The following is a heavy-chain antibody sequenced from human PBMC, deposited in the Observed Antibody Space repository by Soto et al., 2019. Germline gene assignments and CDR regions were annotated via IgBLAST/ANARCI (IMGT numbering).Heavy chain of an antibody. Sequence: EIQLVESGGGWVQPGRSLRLSCAASGFTFSGYAMTWVRQAPGKGLEWVSYMSSSGRTLYYADSVKGRFTISRDNAKNLLYLQMNSLRVEYTALNYCARENSSWSDPWGQGTLVTVSS. CDR1: GFTFSGYA. D-gene: IGHD4-4*01. CDR3: ARENSSWSDP. CDR2: MSSSGRTL. J-gene: IGHJ5*02. V-gene: IGHV3-48*03.